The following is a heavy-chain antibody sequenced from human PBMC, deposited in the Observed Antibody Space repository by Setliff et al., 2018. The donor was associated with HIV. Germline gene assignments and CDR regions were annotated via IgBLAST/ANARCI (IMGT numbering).Heavy chain of an antibody. J-gene: IGHJ4*02. V-gene: IGHV1-69*13. CDR3: ASRSSGYLFDY. CDR1: GGTFSLYA. CDR2: IIPIFNTA. D-gene: IGHD3-22*01. Sequence: ASVKVSCKASGGTFSLYAINWVRQAPGQGLEWMGGIIPIFNTANYAQKFQGRVTITADESTSTAYMELSSLRSEDTAVYYCASRSSGYLFDYWGQGMLVTVSS.